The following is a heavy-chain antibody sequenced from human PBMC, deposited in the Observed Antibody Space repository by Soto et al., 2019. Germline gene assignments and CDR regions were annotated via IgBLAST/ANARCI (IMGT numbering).Heavy chain of an antibody. D-gene: IGHD3-10*01. Sequence: GGSLRLSCAASGFTFSSYGMHWVRQAPGKGLEWVAVIWYDGSNKYYADSVKGRFTISRDNSKNTLYPQMNSLRAEDTAVYYCARDSYYYGSGSYLWFDPWGQGTLVTVSS. CDR3: ARDSYYYGSGSYLWFDP. V-gene: IGHV3-33*01. CDR1: GFTFSSYG. CDR2: IWYDGSNK. J-gene: IGHJ5*02.